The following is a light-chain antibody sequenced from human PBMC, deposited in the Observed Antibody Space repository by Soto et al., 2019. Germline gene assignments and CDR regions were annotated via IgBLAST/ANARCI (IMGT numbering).Light chain of an antibody. J-gene: IGLJ2*01. Sequence: QSALTQPASVSGSPGQSITISCTGSSSDVGAYNYVSWYQQHPGKAPRLMIYEVTNRTSGVSNRFSGSKSGNTASLTISGLRAEDEADYYCSSYTSGSTLVVFGGGTKLTVL. CDR2: EVT. V-gene: IGLV2-14*01. CDR3: SSYTSGSTLVV. CDR1: SSDVGAYNY.